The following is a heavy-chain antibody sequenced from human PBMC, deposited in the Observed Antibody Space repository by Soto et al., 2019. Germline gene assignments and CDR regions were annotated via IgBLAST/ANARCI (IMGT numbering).Heavy chain of an antibody. D-gene: IGHD3-9*01. J-gene: IGHJ5*02. Sequence: QVQLVQSGAEVKKPGASVKVSCKASGYTFTSYDINWVRQATGQGLEWMGWMNPNSGNTGYAQKFQGRVTITRNTSIRTAYMELSSLRSENTAVYYCARAGELLRYFDWLSKYNWFDPWGQGTLVTVSS. CDR1: GYTFTSYD. CDR2: MNPNSGNT. V-gene: IGHV1-8*01. CDR3: ARAGELLRYFDWLSKYNWFDP.